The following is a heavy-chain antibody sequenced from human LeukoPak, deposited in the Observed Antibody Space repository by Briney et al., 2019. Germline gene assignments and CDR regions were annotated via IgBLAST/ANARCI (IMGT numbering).Heavy chain of an antibody. CDR2: INPSGGST. CDR1: GYTFTSYY. Sequence: ASVKVSCKASGYTFTSYYMHWVRQAPGQGLEWMGIINPSGGSTSYAQKFQGRVTITADKSTSTAYMELSSLRSEDTAVYYCARNQIEAFDIWGQGTMVTVSS. V-gene: IGHV1-46*01. D-gene: IGHD1-14*01. CDR3: ARNQIEAFDI. J-gene: IGHJ3*02.